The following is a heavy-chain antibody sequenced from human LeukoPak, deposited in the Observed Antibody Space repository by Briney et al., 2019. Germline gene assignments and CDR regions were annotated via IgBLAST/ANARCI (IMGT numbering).Heavy chain of an antibody. D-gene: IGHD5-24*01. Sequence: PGGSLRLSCEASGFTFDDYGMHWVRQAPGKGLEWVSTISWNSASVGYVDSVKGRFTISRDNAKKTLYLQMSSLRAEDTAVYFCVRDGDDFNFDYWGQGSLVTVSS. CDR3: VRDGDDFNFDY. J-gene: IGHJ4*02. CDR2: ISWNSASV. V-gene: IGHV3-9*01. CDR1: GFTFDDYG.